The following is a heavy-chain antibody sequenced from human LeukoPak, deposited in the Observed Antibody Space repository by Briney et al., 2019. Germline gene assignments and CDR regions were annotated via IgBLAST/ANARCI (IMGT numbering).Heavy chain of an antibody. CDR3: ARHRRLLAKDEMATIPFDY. D-gene: IGHD5-24*01. J-gene: IGHJ4*02. CDR2: INHSGST. CDR1: GGSISSSNW. V-gene: IGHV4-4*02. Sequence: PSGTLSLTCAVSGGSISSSNWWSWVRQPPGKGLEWIGEINHSGSTNYNPSLKSRVTISVDTSKNQFSLKLSSVTAADTAVYYCARHRRLLAKDEMATIPFDYWGQGTLVTVSS.